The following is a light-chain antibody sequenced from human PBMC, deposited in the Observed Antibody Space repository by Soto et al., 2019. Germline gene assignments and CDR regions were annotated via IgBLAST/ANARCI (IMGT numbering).Light chain of an antibody. CDR2: ATS. CDR1: QAISSY. Sequence: DIQLTQSPSSLSASVGDRVTITCRASQAISSYLAWYHQKPGKVPELLIYATSTLQSGAPSRFSGSGSGTDFTLTISSLQPEDVATYYCHKYNHAPTFGGGTKVEIK. J-gene: IGKJ4*01. V-gene: IGKV1-27*01. CDR3: HKYNHAPT.